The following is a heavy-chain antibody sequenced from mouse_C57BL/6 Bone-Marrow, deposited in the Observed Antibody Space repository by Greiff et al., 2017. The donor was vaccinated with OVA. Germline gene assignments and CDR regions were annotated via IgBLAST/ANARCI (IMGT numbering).Heavy chain of an antibody. D-gene: IGHD2-1*01. Sequence: QVQLQQPGAELVKPGASVKLSCKASGYTFTSYWMHWVKQRPGQGLEWIGMIHPNSGSTNYNEKFKSKATLTVDKSSSTAYMQLSSLTSEDSAVYYCARPIYYGNYWFAYWGRGTLVTVSA. J-gene: IGHJ3*01. CDR1: GYTFTSYW. V-gene: IGHV1-64*01. CDR2: IHPNSGST. CDR3: ARPIYYGNYWFAY.